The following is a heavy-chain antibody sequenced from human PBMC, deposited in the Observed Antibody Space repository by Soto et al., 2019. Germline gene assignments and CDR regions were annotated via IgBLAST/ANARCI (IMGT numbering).Heavy chain of an antibody. CDR3: ARVSPGIAAKTRDRLSIDY. V-gene: IGHV4-4*02. D-gene: IGHD6-13*01. Sequence: QVQLQESGPGLVKPSGTLSLTCAVSRGSISSSNGWSWVRQTPVKGLEWTGEIYHSGSTNYNPSLQCRVPISVDQSKRQFSLKLSSVPAADMAVYYCARVSPGIAAKTRDRLSIDYWGQATLVTVSS. CDR1: RGSISSSNG. CDR2: IYHSGST. J-gene: IGHJ4*02.